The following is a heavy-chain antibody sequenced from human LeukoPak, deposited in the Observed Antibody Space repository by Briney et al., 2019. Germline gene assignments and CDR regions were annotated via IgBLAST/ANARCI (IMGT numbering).Heavy chain of an antibody. J-gene: IGHJ3*02. CDR3: ARVGSGSYFLDALDI. V-gene: IGHV3-33*08. CDR2: IWSDGNIK. Sequence: PGRSLRLSCAASGFTFDDYAMHWVRQTPGKGLEWLAVIWSDGNIKYYADSVKGRFSISRDNFKNLLYLQMSGLRAEDTAVYYCARVGSGSYFLDALDIWGQGTMVTVSS. D-gene: IGHD1-26*01. CDR1: GFTFDDYA.